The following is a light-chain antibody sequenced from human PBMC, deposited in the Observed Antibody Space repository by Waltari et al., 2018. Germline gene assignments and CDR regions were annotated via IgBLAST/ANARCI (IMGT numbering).Light chain of an antibody. Sequence: QSGLTQPASVSGSPGQSITISCTGTSSDVGNYNLVSWYQQYAGKAPKLMVYEVTKRASGVSDRVSGSKSGNTASLTISGLQSEDEADYYCCSYVGLGIYVFGTGTKVTVL. CDR3: CSYVGLGIYV. CDR2: EVT. CDR1: SSDVGNYNL. J-gene: IGLJ1*01. V-gene: IGLV2-23*02.